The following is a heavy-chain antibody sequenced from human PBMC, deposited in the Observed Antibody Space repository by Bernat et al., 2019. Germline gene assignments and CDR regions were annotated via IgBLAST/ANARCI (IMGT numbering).Heavy chain of an antibody. D-gene: IGHD4-17*01. CDR1: GFTFSGSA. CDR2: IRSKANSYAT. Sequence: EVQLVESGGGLVQPGGSLKLSCAASGFTFSGSAMHWVRQASGKGLEWVGRIRSKANSYATAYAASVKGRFTISRDDSKNTAYLQMNSLKTEDTAVYYCNSLHGYGDYQYAPQPFYWGQGTLVTVSS. CDR3: NSLHGYGDYQYAPQPFY. J-gene: IGHJ4*02. V-gene: IGHV3-73*02.